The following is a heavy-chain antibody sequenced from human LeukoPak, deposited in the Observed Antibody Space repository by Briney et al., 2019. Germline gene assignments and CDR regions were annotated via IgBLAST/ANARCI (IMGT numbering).Heavy chain of an antibody. CDR3: ARGFRSDLNWFDP. CDR2: IYHSGST. Sequence: IGYIYHSGSTYYNPSLKSRVTISVDRSKNQFSLKLSSVTAADTAVYYCARGFRSDLNWFDPWGQGTLVTVSS. D-gene: IGHD2-15*01. V-gene: IGHV4-30-2*01. J-gene: IGHJ5*02.